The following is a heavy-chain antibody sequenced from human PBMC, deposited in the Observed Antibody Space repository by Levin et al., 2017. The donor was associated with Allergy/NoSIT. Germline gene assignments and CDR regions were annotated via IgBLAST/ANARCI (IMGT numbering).Heavy chain of an antibody. CDR1: GFTFSSYA. V-gene: IGHV3-23*01. J-gene: IGHJ4*02. CDR2: ISGSGGST. D-gene: IGHD3-10*01. CDR3: AKTAILWFGELSMFDY. Sequence: GESLKISCAASGFTFSSYAMSWVRQAPGKGLEWVSAISGSGGSTHYADSVKGRFTISRDTSKNTLYLQMNSLRAEDTAVYYCAKTAILWFGELSMFDYWGQGTLVTVSS.